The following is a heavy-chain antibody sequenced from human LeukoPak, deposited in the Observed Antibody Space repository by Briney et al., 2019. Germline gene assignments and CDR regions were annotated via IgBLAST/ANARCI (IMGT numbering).Heavy chain of an antibody. D-gene: IGHD4-23*01. CDR3: ARVIGGNGGWFDP. Sequence: ASVKVSCKASGDTFTSYYMHWVRQAPGQGLEWMGIINPSGGSTSYAQKFQGRVTMTRDTSTSTVYMELSSLRSEDTAVYYCARVIGGNGGWFDPWGQGTLVTVSS. J-gene: IGHJ5*02. CDR2: INPSGGST. V-gene: IGHV1-46*01. CDR1: GDTFTSYY.